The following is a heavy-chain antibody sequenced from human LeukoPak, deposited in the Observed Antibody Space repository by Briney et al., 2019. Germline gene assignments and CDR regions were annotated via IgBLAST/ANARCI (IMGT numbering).Heavy chain of an antibody. CDR2: ISYDGNDK. Sequence: GGSLRLSCAASGFTFSNYAMHWVRQAPGKGLEWVAIISYDGNDKYYTDSVKGRFTVSRDKSKNTLYLQMNSLRAEDTAVYYCARDRDTAMGLWGQGTLVTVSS. J-gene: IGHJ4*02. D-gene: IGHD5-18*01. V-gene: IGHV3-30-3*01. CDR1: GFTFSNYA. CDR3: ARDRDTAMGL.